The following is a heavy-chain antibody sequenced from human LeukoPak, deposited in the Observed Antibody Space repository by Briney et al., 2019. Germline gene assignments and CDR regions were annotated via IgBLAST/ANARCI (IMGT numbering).Heavy chain of an antibody. V-gene: IGHV3-23*01. CDR1: GGSISSYY. CDR3: AKYSSGWPRGDYFDY. CDR2: ISGSGGST. Sequence: ETLSLTCTVSGGSISSYYWSWIRQPPGKGLEWVSAISGSGGSTYYADSVKGRFTISRDNSKNTLYLQMNSLRAEDTAVYYCAKYSSGWPRGDYFDYWGQGTLVTVSS. D-gene: IGHD6-19*01. J-gene: IGHJ4*02.